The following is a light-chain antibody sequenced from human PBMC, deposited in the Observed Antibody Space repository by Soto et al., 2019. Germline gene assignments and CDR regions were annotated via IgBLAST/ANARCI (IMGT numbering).Light chain of an antibody. CDR1: SSDVGGYNY. Sequence: QSVLAQPPSVSGSPGQSITISCTGTSSDVGGYNYVSWYQQHPGKAPKLMIYEVSNRPSGVSNRFSGSKSGNTASLTISGLQAEDEADYYCSSYTSSSTLYVFGTGTKVTVL. CDR3: SSYTSSSTLYV. CDR2: EVS. V-gene: IGLV2-14*01. J-gene: IGLJ1*01.